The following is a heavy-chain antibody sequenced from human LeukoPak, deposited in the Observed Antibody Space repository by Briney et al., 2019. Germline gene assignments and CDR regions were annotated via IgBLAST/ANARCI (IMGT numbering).Heavy chain of an antibody. CDR2: ISGSGGST. CDR3: AEAGLGYYGSRSRHDY. V-gene: IGHV3-23*01. J-gene: IGHJ4*02. Sequence: GGSLRLSCAASGFTFSRYAMSWVRQAPGKGLEWVSAISGSGGSTYYADSVKGRFTISRDNSKNTLYLQMNSLRAEDTAVYYCAEAGLGYYGSRSRHDYWGQGTLVTVSS. CDR1: GFTFSRYA. D-gene: IGHD3-10*01.